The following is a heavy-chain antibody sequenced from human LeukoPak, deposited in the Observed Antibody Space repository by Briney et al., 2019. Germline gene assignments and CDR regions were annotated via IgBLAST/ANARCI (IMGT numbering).Heavy chain of an antibody. CDR1: GASITSGGYY. CDR3: ARDRDSGSGSSPY. V-gene: IGHV4-31*03. CDR2: IYSSGST. J-gene: IGHJ4*02. D-gene: IGHD3-10*01. Sequence: SETLSLTCTVSGASITSGGYYWSWNRQRPGEGLEWIGYIYSSGSTYYRPSLKSRVTISIDTSKTQFSLKLSSVTAADTAVYYCARDRDSGSGSSPYWGQGTLVTVSS.